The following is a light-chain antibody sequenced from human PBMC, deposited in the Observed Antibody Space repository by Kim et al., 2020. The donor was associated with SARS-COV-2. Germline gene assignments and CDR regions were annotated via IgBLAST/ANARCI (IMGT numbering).Light chain of an antibody. Sequence: SPRERATLSCRASQSVSSRYLACYQQTPGQAPRLLSYGASSRATGIPDRFSGSGSGTDFTLTISRLEPEDFAVYYCQQYGSSLMYTFGQGTKLEI. CDR2: GAS. J-gene: IGKJ2*01. V-gene: IGKV3-20*01. CDR1: QSVSSRY. CDR3: QQYGSSLMYT.